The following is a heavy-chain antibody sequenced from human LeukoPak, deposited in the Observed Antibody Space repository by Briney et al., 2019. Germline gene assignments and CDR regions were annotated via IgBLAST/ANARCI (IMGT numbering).Heavy chain of an antibody. CDR3: ARDRGLLWRAA. J-gene: IGHJ5*02. CDR2: IYSGGST. V-gene: IGHV3-66*01. D-gene: IGHD3-10*01. CDR1: GFTFSSYE. Sequence: PGGSLRLSCIASGFTFSSYEMNWVRQAPGKGLEWVSAIYSGGSTYYADSVKGRFTISRDNSKNTLYLQMNSLRAEDTAVYYCARDRGLLWRAAWGEGTLVTVSS.